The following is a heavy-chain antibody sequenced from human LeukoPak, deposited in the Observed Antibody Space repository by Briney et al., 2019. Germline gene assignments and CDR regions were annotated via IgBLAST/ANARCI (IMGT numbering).Heavy chain of an antibody. D-gene: IGHD2-2*01. V-gene: IGHV3-30*02. J-gene: IGHJ4*02. CDR1: GFSFSNYA. CDR2: IRYDGTNK. CDR3: AKDYSITPAAMDYYFDY. Sequence: GGSLRLSCAASGFSFSNYAMHWVRQAPGKGLEWVAFIRYDGTNKYYADSVKGRFTISRDNSKNTLYLQMNSLRAEDTAVYYCAKDYSITPAAMDYYFDYWGQGTLVTVSS.